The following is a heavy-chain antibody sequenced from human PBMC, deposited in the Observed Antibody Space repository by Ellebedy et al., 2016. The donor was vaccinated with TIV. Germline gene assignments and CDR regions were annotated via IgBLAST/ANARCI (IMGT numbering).Heavy chain of an antibody. J-gene: IGHJ4*02. CDR1: GYTFTKYY. Sequence: ASVKVSCKASGYTFTKYYMHWVQQAPGQGLEWMGMINPSGGSTSYAQKFQGRVTMTRDTSTSTVYMELSSLRSEDTAVYYCTCLQLGIADYFDYWGQGALVTVSS. D-gene: IGHD6-13*01. V-gene: IGHV1-46*01. CDR2: INPSGGST. CDR3: TCLQLGIADYFDY.